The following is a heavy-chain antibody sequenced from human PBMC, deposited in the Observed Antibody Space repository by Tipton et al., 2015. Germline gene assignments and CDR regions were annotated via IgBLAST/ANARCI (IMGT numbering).Heavy chain of an antibody. CDR1: GGSFSGYY. J-gene: IGHJ4*02. CDR2: PYFRGST. V-gene: IGHV4-34*01. D-gene: IGHD2-21*02. Sequence: TLSLTCAVYGGSFSGYYWTWIRQPPGKGLEWIGSPYFRGSTYYNPSLKSRFTISIDRFKNQFSLKLSSVTAADTAVYYCASPSLPHDRGDYYFQYWGQGSLVTVSS. CDR3: ASPSLPHDRGDYYFQY.